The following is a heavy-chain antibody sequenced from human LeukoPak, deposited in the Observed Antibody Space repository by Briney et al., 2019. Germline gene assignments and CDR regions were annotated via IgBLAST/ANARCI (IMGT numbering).Heavy chain of an antibody. V-gene: IGHV3-21*01. J-gene: IGHJ4*02. CDR1: GFTFSSYS. Sequence: GGSLRLSCAASGFTFSSYSMNWVRQAPGKGLEWVSSISSSSSYIYYADSVKGRFTISRDNAKNSLYLQMNSLRAEDTAVYYCARRDSSSGQVDYWGQGTLVTVSS. D-gene: IGHD6-6*01. CDR2: ISSSSSYI. CDR3: ARRDSSSGQVDY.